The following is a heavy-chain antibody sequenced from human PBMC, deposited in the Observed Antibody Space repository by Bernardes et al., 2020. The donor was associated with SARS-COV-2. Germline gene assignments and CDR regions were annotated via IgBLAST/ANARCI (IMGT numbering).Heavy chain of an antibody. CDR3: ARAVAYCSGGSCYGMDV. V-gene: IGHV3-13*05. CDR1: GFTFSIYD. Sequence: GGSLRLSCAASGFTFSIYDMHWVRQATGKGLEWVSAIGTAGDPYYPGSVKGRFTISRENAKNSLYLQMNSLRVGDTAVYYCARAVAYCSGGSCYGMDVWGQGTTVTVSS. J-gene: IGHJ6*02. D-gene: IGHD2-15*01. CDR2: IGTAGDP.